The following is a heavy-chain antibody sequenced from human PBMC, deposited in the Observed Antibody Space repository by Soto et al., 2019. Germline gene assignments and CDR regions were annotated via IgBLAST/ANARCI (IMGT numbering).Heavy chain of an antibody. CDR2: MNPNSGNT. CDR3: ARDLRLVSGWVNWHSFYYGIDV. V-gene: IGHV1-8*01. D-gene: IGHD3-3*01. Sequence: ASVKVSCKASGYTFTSYDINWVRQATGQGLEWMGWMNPNSGNTGYAQKFQGRVTMTRNTPISTAYMELSSLRSEDTAVYYCARDLRLVSGWVNWHSFYYGIDVCGEGTTVTV. J-gene: IGHJ6*02. CDR1: GYTFTSYD.